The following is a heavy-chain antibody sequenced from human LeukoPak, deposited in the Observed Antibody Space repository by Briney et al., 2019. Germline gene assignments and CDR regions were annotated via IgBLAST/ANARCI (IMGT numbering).Heavy chain of an antibody. CDR1: GFRFNTYW. V-gene: IGHV3-7*01. CDR2: IKQDGNEK. Sequence: GGSLRLSCAASGFRFNTYWISWVRQAPGKGLEWVANIKQDGNEKYYADSVKGRFTISRDNAKNTLYLQMSSLRAEDTALYYCARDWFHAIDYWGQGTLVTVSS. J-gene: IGHJ4*02. CDR3: ARDWFHAIDY. D-gene: IGHD2/OR15-2a*01.